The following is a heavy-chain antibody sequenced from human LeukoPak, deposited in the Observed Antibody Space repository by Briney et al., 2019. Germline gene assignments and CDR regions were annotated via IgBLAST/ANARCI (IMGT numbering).Heavy chain of an antibody. Sequence: GSLRLSCAASGFTFSTYWMHWIRQPPGKGLEWIGYIYYRGSTSYNPSLKSRVTISVDTSKNQFSLRLNSVTAADTAVYYCARDIISEYSKSHSHFDPWGQGTLVTVSS. CDR3: ARDIISEYSKSHSHFDP. CDR1: GFTFSTYW. V-gene: IGHV4-59*01. D-gene: IGHD5-18*01. CDR2: IYYRGST. J-gene: IGHJ5*02.